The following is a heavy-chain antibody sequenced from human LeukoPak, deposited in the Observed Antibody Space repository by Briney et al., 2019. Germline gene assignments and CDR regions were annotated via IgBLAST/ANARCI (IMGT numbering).Heavy chain of an antibody. V-gene: IGHV3-7*01. CDR2: INQDESVI. CDR1: GLSFSDSW. J-gene: IGHJ4*02. CDR3: ARDPHYGALDY. Sequence: GGSLTLSCAVSGLSFSDSWMSWVRQVPGQGLEWVADINQDESVIYYVDSVRGRFTISRDNAESSLYLQMNRLRDEDTAVYYCARDPHYGALDYWGQGTLVTVSS. D-gene: IGHD4-17*01.